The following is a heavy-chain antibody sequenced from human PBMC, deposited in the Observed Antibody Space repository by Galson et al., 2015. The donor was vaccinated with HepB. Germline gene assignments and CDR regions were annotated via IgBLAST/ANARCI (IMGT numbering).Heavy chain of an antibody. Sequence: SVKVSCKASGYTFTTYGISWVRQAPGQGLEWMGWISTYNFNTNSAQRLQDRVTMTTDTATNTAYVELRSLGSGDTAMYYCARARYSTSPPDFWGQGTLVTVSS. D-gene: IGHD1-26*01. CDR2: ISTYNFNT. CDR3: ARARYSTSPPDF. CDR1: GYTFTTYG. V-gene: IGHV1-18*01. J-gene: IGHJ4*02.